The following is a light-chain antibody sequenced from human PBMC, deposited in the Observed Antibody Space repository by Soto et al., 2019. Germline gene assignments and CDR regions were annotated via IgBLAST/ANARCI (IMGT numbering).Light chain of an antibody. CDR1: HSIYSN. CDR2: ETS. V-gene: IGKV3-15*01. Sequence: ELVMTQSPATLSVSPGERATLSCRASHSIYSNLAWYQQKPGQAPRLLIYETSTRATGIPARFSGSGSGTEFTLTISSLQSEDFAVYFCQQYNNWPSTFGGGTKV. J-gene: IGKJ4*01. CDR3: QQYNNWPST.